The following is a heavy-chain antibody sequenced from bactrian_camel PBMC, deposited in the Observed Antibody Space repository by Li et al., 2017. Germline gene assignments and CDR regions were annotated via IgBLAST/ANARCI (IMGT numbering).Heavy chain of an antibody. V-gene: IGHV3S1*01. CDR2: IYIGGHST. D-gene: IGHD1*01. CDR1: GYSDSGFC. CDR3: AAAPRSTVSPWSYVVSYDY. J-gene: IGHJ4*01. Sequence: QLVESGGGSVQAGGSLKLSCVASGYSDSGFCVGWFRQVPGKEREGVASIYIGGHSTTYADSVKGRFTISQDTAKNTVYLQMSNVKPEDTAMYYCAAAPRSTVSPWSYVVSYDYWGKGTQVTVS.